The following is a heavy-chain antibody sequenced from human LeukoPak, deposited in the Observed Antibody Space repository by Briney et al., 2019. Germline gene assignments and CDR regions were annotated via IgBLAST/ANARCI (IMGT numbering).Heavy chain of an antibody. V-gene: IGHV1-2*02. CDR1: GYTFTGYY. CDR2: INPNGGDT. D-gene: IGHD3-16*02. Sequence: ASVKVSCKASGYTFTGYYIHWVRQAPGQGLEWMGWINPNGGDTNCAQKFQGRVTMTRDTSISTAYMALSRLKYDDTAVYYCARGEGVNYRYSGFGYFNAVDYWGQGTLVTVSS. J-gene: IGHJ4*02. CDR3: ARGEGVNYRYSGFGYFNAVDY.